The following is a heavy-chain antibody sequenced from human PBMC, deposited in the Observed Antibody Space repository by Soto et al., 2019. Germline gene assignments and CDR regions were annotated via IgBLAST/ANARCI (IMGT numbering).Heavy chain of an antibody. V-gene: IGHV5-51*01. Sequence: GESLKISCKASGFNFGGSWIGWVRQMPGKGLEWMGIIHPGTSDTRYSPTFQGQVTISADTSINTAYLQWSSLKPSDTATYYCEKGGFIGTPPENWGQGTRVTVSS. CDR2: IHPGTSDT. CDR3: EKGGFIGTPPEN. J-gene: IGHJ4*02. D-gene: IGHD1-7*01. CDR1: GFNFGGSW.